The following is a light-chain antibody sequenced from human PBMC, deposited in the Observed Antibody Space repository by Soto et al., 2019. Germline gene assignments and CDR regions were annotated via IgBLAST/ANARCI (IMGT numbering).Light chain of an antibody. CDR2: EVN. V-gene: IGLV2-14*01. Sequence: QSALTQPASVPGSPGQSITISCTGTSSDVGGYNFVSWYQQHPGKAPKLMIFEVNNRPSGVSNRFSGSKSGNTASLTISGLQAEDEADYYCSSWTSSTTQVLGGGTKLTVL. CDR3: SSWTSSTTQV. J-gene: IGLJ2*01. CDR1: SSDVGGYNF.